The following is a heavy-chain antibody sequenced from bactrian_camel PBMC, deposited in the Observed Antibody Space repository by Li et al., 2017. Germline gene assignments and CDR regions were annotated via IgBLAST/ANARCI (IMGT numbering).Heavy chain of an antibody. CDR2: VYTRDGRT. J-gene: IGHJ6*01. CDR1: GYTVSRAC. D-gene: IGHD6*01. CDR3: AARGFWGGSCTSPSDFGY. V-gene: IGHV3S1*01. Sequence: HVQLVESGGGSVQAGGSLRLACLASGYTVSRACVYWFRQTPGKEREGVVTVYTRDGRTNYADSVKGRFTISQDNAKNTLNLQMTNLKAEDTAMYYRAARGFWGGSCTSPSDFGYWGQGTQVTVS.